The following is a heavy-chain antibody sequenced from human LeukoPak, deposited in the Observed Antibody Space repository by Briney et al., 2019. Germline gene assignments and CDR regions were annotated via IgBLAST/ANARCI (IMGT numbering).Heavy chain of an antibody. J-gene: IGHJ4*02. V-gene: IGHV3-30*18. D-gene: IGHD1-1*01. CDR1: GFTFSSYG. Sequence: GGSLRLSCAASGFTFSSYGMHWVRQAPGKGLEWVAVISYDGSNKYYADSVKGRFTISRDNSKNTLYLQMNSLRAEDTALYYCAKGPLEGYWGQGTLVTVSS. CDR3: AKGPLEGY. CDR2: ISYDGSNK.